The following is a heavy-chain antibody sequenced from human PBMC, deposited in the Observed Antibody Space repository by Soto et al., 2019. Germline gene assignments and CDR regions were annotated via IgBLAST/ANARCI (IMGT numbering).Heavy chain of an antibody. D-gene: IGHD6-13*01. Sequence: QPGGSLRLSCAASGFTFSSNYMNWVRQAPGKGLEWVSIIYSGGSTYYADSVKGRFTISRDNSKNTLYLQMNSLRAEDTAVYYCARDLRAATGPTDLYYYYYYYMDVWGKGTTVTVSS. V-gene: IGHV3-66*01. CDR2: IYSGGST. CDR1: GFTFSSNY. CDR3: ARDLRAATGPTDLYYYYYYYMDV. J-gene: IGHJ6*03.